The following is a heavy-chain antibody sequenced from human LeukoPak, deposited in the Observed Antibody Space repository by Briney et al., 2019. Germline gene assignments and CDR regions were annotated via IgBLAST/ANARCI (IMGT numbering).Heavy chain of an antibody. V-gene: IGHV3-23*01. Sequence: GGSLRLSCAASGFTFSSYGMSWVRQAPGKGLEWVSAISGSGGSTYYADSVKGRFTISRDNSKNTLYLQMNSLRAEDTAVYYCLKYCGGDCYGAFDIWGQGTMVTVSS. CDR2: ISGSGGST. J-gene: IGHJ3*02. CDR1: GFTFSSYG. CDR3: LKYCGGDCYGAFDI. D-gene: IGHD2-21*02.